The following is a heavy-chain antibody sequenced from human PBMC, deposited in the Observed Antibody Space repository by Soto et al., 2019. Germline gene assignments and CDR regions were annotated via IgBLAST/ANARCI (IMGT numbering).Heavy chain of an antibody. V-gene: IGHV3-30-3*01. CDR1: GFTFSSYA. J-gene: IGHJ4*02. CDR2: ISYDGSNK. CDR3: ASLFGWGNDYYDILTGYHTLPDY. D-gene: IGHD3-9*01. Sequence: GGSLRLSCAASGFTFSSYAMHWVRQAPGKGLEWVAVISYDGSNKYYADSVKGRFTISRDNSKNTLYLQMNSLRAEDTAVYYCASLFGWGNDYYDILTGYHTLPDYWGQGTLVTVSS.